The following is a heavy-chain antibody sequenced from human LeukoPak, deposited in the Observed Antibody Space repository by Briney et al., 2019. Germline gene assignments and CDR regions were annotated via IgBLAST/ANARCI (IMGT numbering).Heavy chain of an antibody. Sequence: GGALRLSCAASGFTFSDYYMSWLRQAPGKGLERVSYINSSSSYTNYADSVKGQFTISRDKAKTSLYMQMNTLRAEDTAVYYCATEYGSGSYYKGGAFDTWGQGTMVTVSS. CDR1: GFTFSDYY. CDR2: INSSSSYT. J-gene: IGHJ3*02. V-gene: IGHV3-11*06. CDR3: ATEYGSGSYYKGGAFDT. D-gene: IGHD3-10*01.